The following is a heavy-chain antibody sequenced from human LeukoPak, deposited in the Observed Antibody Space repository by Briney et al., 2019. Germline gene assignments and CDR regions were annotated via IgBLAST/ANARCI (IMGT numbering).Heavy chain of an antibody. V-gene: IGHV4-39*01. J-gene: IGHJ4*02. CDR3: ASHDTYYYDSSSPFFDY. CDR2: IYYSGST. Sequence: PSETLSLTCTVSGGSISSSSYYWGWIRQPPGKGLEWFGSIYYSGSTYYNPSLKSRVTISVDTSKNQFSLKLSSVTAADTAVYYCASHDTYYYDSSSPFFDYWGQGTLVTVSS. CDR1: GGSISSSSYY. D-gene: IGHD3-22*01.